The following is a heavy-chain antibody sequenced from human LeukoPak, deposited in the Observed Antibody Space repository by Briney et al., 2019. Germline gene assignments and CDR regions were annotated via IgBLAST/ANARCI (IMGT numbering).Heavy chain of an antibody. CDR2: IIPIYDTG. CDR1: GYTFTSYD. CDR3: AREGGDYYDSSGYYRGLLDY. V-gene: IGHV1-69*13. D-gene: IGHD3-22*01. Sequence: ASVKVSCKASGYTFTSYDINWVRQAPGQGLEWMGGIIPIYDTGNYAQKFQGRVTITADESTSTAYMELSSLRSEDTAVYYCAREGGDYYDSSGYYRGLLDYWGQGTLVTVSS. J-gene: IGHJ4*02.